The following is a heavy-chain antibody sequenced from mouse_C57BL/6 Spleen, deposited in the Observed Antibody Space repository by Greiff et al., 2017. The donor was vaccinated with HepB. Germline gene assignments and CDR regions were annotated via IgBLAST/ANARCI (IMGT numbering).Heavy chain of an antibody. CDR1: GYTFTDYN. CDR3: ARNDYDGDYYAMDY. J-gene: IGHJ4*01. CDR2: INPNNGGT. Sequence: EVKLQQSGPELVKPGASVKIPCKASGYTFTDYNMDWVKQSHGKSLEWIGDINPNNGGTIYNQKFKGKATLTVDKSSSTAYMELRSLTSEDTAVYYCARNDYDGDYYAMDYWGQGTSVTVSS. V-gene: IGHV1-18*01. D-gene: IGHD2-4*01.